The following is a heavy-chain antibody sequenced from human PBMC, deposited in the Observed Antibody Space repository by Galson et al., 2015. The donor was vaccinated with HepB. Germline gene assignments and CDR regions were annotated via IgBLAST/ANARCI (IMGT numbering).Heavy chain of an antibody. Sequence: ALRLSCAASGFTFNSYGMQWVRQTPGKGLEWVALIWYDGRNENYVSSVRGRFTISRDNSKSTLYLEMNSLPIEGTAVYYCASPRRGCDGGDCYFQSYYYYGLDVWGPGTTVIVSS. V-gene: IGHV3-33*03. CDR3: ASPRRGCDGGDCYFQSYYYYGLDV. CDR2: IWYDGRNE. CDR1: GFTFNSYG. J-gene: IGHJ6*02. D-gene: IGHD2-21*01.